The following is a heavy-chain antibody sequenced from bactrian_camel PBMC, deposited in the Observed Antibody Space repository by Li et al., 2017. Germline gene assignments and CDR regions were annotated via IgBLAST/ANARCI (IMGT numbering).Heavy chain of an antibody. CDR2: TNSGGGST. D-gene: IGHD6*01. Sequence: HVQLVESGGGLVQPGESLRLSCAASGFTFSSHGMNWVRQAPGKGLEWVSATNSGGGSTYYADSVKGRFTISRDNAKNTLYLQLNSLQTEDTAVYYCAKAPGDGIRKGMDYWGKGTQVTVS. CDR1: GFTFSSHG. V-gene: IGHV3S1*01. J-gene: IGHJ7*01.